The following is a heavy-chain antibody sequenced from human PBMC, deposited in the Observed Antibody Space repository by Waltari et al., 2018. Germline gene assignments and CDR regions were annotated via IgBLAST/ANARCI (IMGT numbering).Heavy chain of an antibody. CDR3: ARTYHLNWNDGYYFDY. D-gene: IGHD1-1*01. Sequence: QVQLQESAPGLVKPSETLSLTCSVSGGSISSYYWRWTRKPPGKGLEWIGYIYYRGSTNYNPSLKSRVTISVDTSKNQFSLKLSSVTAADTAVYYCARTYHLNWNDGYYFDYWGQGTLVTVSS. V-gene: IGHV4-59*01. CDR2: IYYRGST. CDR1: GGSISSYY. J-gene: IGHJ4*02.